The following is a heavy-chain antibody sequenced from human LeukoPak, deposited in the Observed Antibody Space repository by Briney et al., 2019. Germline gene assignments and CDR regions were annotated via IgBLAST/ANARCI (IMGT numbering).Heavy chain of an antibody. J-gene: IGHJ4*02. V-gene: IGHV1-69*01. D-gene: IGHD3-10*01. CDR2: IIPIFGTA. CDR3: ARDITMVRRVYFDY. CDR1: GGTFSNYA. Sequence: VKVSCKASGGTFSNYAICWMRQAPGQGLEWMGGIIPIFGTANYAQKFQGRVTITADESTATVYMELSSLRSEDTAVYYCARDITMVRRVYFDYWGQGALVTVSS.